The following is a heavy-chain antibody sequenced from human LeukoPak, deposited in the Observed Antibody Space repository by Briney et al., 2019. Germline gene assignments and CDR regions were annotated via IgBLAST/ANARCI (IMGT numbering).Heavy chain of an antibody. CDR1: GFTFSSYW. D-gene: IGHD5-18*01. J-gene: IGHJ3*02. CDR2: INSDGSST. CDR3: ARGSTGGYSYGYGDAFDI. V-gene: IGHV3-74*01. Sequence: GGSLRLSCAASGFTFSSYWMHWVRQAPGKGLVWVSRINSDGSSTSYADPVKGRFTISRDNAKNTLYLQMNSLRAEDTAVYYCARGSTGGYSYGYGDAFDIWGQGTMVTVSS.